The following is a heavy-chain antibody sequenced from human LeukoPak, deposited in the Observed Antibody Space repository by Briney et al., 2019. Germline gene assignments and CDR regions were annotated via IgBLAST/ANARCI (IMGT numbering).Heavy chain of an antibody. J-gene: IGHJ4*02. CDR3: AREVGIRGHFDY. Sequence: ASVKVSCEASGYIFTTFYIHWVRHAPGQGLEGMGIINPSGGNTGYAQKLQGRVTMTRDTSTSTVYMELNRLRSEDTAMYYCAREVGIRGHFDYWGRGTPVTVSP. D-gene: IGHD1-26*01. V-gene: IGHV1-46*04. CDR1: GYIFTTFY. CDR2: INPSGGNT.